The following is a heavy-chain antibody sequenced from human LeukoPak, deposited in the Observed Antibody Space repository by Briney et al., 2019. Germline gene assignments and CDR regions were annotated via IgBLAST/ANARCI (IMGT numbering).Heavy chain of an antibody. CDR3: AREIVVVVAATPRTSNWFDP. J-gene: IGHJ5*02. CDR1: GGTFSSYA. D-gene: IGHD2-15*01. V-gene: IGHV1-69*13. CDR2: IIPIFGTA. Sequence: ASVKVSCKASGGTFSSYAISWVRQAPGQGLEWMGGIIPIFGTANYAQKFQGRVTITADESTSTAYMELSSLRSEDTAVYYCAREIVVVVAATPRTSNWFDPWGQGTLVTVSS.